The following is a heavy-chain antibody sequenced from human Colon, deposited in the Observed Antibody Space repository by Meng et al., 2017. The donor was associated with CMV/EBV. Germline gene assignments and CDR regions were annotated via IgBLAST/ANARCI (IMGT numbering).Heavy chain of an antibody. CDR2: IKQDGSEK. V-gene: IGHV3-7*04. J-gene: IGHJ5*01. D-gene: IGHD3-16*01. CDR1: QFTISHLW. CDR3: VRGHYDRA. Sequence: GGSLRLSCISSQFTISHLWLNWVRQAPGKGLEWVANIKQDGSEKNYVASVKGRFTISRDNAKNSLYLQMSSLKVEDTAVYYCVRGHYDRAWGHGTLVTVSS.